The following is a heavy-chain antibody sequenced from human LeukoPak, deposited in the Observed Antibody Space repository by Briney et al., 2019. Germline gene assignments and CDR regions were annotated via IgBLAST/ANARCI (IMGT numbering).Heavy chain of an antibody. CDR3: ARGKSVDCHGGNCYPTDGFDI. Sequence: SETLSLTCTVSGGSISSSSYYWGWIRQSPEKGLEWIANIYYSGSAFYTPSLKSRVTISLDTSKNQFSLKVKSLTAADTAIYFCARGKSVDCHGGNCYPTDGFDIWGQGTMVTV. CDR2: IYYSGSA. CDR1: GGSISSSSYY. J-gene: IGHJ3*02. D-gene: IGHD2-15*01. V-gene: IGHV4-39*07.